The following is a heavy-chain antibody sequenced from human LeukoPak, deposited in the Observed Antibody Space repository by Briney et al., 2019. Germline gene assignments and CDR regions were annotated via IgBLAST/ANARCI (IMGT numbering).Heavy chain of an antibody. J-gene: IGHJ3*02. V-gene: IGHV3-23*01. CDR1: GFTFSSYA. CDR3: AKGGGHSGSWQADAFDI. Sequence: PGGSLRLSCAASGFTFSSYAMSWVRQAPGKGLEWVSAISGSGGSTYYADSVKGRFTISRDNSKNTLYLQMNSLRAEDTAVYYCAKGGGHSGSWQADAFDIWGQGTMVTVSS. CDR2: ISGSGGST. D-gene: IGHD6-13*01.